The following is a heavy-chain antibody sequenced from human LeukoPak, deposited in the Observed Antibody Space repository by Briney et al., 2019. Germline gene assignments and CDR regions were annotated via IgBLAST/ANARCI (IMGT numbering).Heavy chain of an antibody. CDR3: AKDADIVVVVAATLLGSGGMDV. V-gene: IGHV3-30*18. Sequence: GGSLRLSCAASGFTFSSYGMHWVRQAPGKGLEWVAVISYDGSNKYYADSVKGRFTISRDNSKNTLYLQMYSLRAEDTAVYYCAKDADIVVVVAATLLGSGGMDVWGKGTTVTVSS. D-gene: IGHD2-15*01. CDR1: GFTFSSYG. CDR2: ISYDGSNK. J-gene: IGHJ6*04.